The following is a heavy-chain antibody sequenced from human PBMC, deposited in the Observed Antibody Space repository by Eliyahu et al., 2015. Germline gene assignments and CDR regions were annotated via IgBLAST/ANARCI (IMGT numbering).Heavy chain of an antibody. CDR3: ARDVAIDRHDWQFDL. Sequence: EVQLVEAGGGLVQPGGSLRLSCVASDFIFTRYYIHWVRQAPGNGLVWLARINKEGSGASYADSVEGRFALSRDNARNTVYLQMNNLRADDTAVYYCARDVAIDRHDWQFDLWGRGTPVKVSS. D-gene: IGHD2-21*01. J-gene: IGHJ2*01. V-gene: IGHV3-74*01. CDR1: DFIFTRYY. CDR2: INKEGSGA.